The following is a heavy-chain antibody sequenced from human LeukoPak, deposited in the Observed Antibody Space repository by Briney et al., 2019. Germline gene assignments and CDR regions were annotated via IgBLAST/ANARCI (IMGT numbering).Heavy chain of an antibody. V-gene: IGHV4-39*07. CDR1: GGSISSSSYY. Sequence: SETLSLTCTVSGGSISSSSYYWGWIRQPPGKGLEWIGSIYYSGSTYYNPSLKSRVTISVDTSKNQFSLKLSSVTAADTAVYYCARGGWSHMDVWGKGTTVTVSS. J-gene: IGHJ6*03. D-gene: IGHD6-19*01. CDR2: IYYSGST. CDR3: ARGGWSHMDV.